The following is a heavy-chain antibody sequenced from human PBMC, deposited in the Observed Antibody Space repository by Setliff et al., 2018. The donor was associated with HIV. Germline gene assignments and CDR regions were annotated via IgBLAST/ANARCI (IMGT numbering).Heavy chain of an antibody. Sequence: SETLSLTCTVSGDSISSYFWSWIRQSPGKGLEWIGFRSTTGSTNYNPSLRSRVTISVDTSKNQFSLRLTSVTAAATAVYYCAGQPPTGDYAGYCGQGTLVSVSS. J-gene: IGHJ4*02. V-gene: IGHV4-4*09. CDR1: GDSISSYF. CDR3: AGQPPTGDYAGY. CDR2: RSTTGST. D-gene: IGHD4-17*01.